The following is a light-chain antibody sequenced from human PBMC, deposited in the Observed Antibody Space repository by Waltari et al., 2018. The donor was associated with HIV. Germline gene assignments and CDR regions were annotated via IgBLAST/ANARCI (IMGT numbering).Light chain of an antibody. CDR2: WAF. Sequence: DIVMTQSPDSLAVSLGERATINCKSSQSLLFNANNKNYLAWYQKKPGQSPTLLFYWAFTREFGVPDRFTGCGSGTDFTLTITSLQSEDVALYYCQQYYSVPWTFGQGTKVEIK. J-gene: IGKJ1*01. V-gene: IGKV4-1*01. CDR3: QQYYSVPWT. CDR1: QSLLFNANNKNY.